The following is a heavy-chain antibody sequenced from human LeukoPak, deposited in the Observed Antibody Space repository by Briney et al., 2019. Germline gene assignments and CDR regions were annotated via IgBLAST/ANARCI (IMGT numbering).Heavy chain of an antibody. CDR3: ARGVYSYGPSYYFDY. J-gene: IGHJ4*02. CDR2: IYYSGST. Sequence: KSSETLSLTCTVSGGSISSSSYYWGWIRQPPGKGLEWIGSIYYSGSTYYNPSLKSRVTISVDRSKNQFSLRMTSVTAADTAVYYCARGVYSYGPSYYFDYWGQGTLVTVSS. CDR1: GGSISSSSYY. V-gene: IGHV4-39*07. D-gene: IGHD5-18*01.